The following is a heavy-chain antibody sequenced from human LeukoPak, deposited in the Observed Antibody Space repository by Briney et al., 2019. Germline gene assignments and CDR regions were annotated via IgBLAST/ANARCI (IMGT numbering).Heavy chain of an antibody. Sequence: GSLRLSCAASGFTFSDYYMSWIRQPPGKGLEWIGNIHYNGNTYYNPSLKSRVTMSLDTSKNQLSLRLTSVTAADTAVYFCARHTGGLNYFDYWGQGTLVTVSS. CDR3: ARHTGGLNYFDY. CDR1: GFTFSDYY. CDR2: IHYNGNT. V-gene: IGHV4-59*04. J-gene: IGHJ4*02. D-gene: IGHD3-10*01.